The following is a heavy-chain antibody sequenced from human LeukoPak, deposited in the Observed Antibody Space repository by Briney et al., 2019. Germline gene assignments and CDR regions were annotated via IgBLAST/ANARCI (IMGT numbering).Heavy chain of an antibody. V-gene: IGHV3-72*01. CDR2: TTNKAHSYTT. Sequence: GGSLRLSCAASGFTFSDHYMDWVRQAPGKGREWVGRTTNKAHSYTTEYAASVKGRFTISRDDSKNSLYLQMNSLKTEDTAVYYCARRYCIGGNCRYSDYWGQGTLVTVSS. CDR1: GFTFSDHY. D-gene: IGHD2-15*01. J-gene: IGHJ4*02. CDR3: ARRYCIGGNCRYSDY.